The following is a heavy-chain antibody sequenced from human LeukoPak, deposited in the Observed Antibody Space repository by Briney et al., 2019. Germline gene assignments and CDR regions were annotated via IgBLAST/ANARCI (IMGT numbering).Heavy chain of an antibody. V-gene: IGHV3-30*03. D-gene: IGHD6-13*01. Sequence: GGSLRLSCAVSGFTLSSHGMHWVRQAPGKGLEWLAVISNDGSNKYYADSVKGRFTISRDTYKNTVYLQMNSLRAEDTAVYYCARTAEYSSSWYSPMGAFDIWGQGTMVTVSS. J-gene: IGHJ3*02. CDR1: GFTLSSHG. CDR3: ARTAEYSSSWYSPMGAFDI. CDR2: ISNDGSNK.